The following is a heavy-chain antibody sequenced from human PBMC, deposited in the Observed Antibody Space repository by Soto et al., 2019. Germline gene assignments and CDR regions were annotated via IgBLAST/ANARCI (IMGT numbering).Heavy chain of an antibody. CDR1: GETFSTFA. CDR2: IIPLFGTA. CDR3: ARGSPCSTTTCSLNEVWFDP. D-gene: IGHD1-1*01. J-gene: IGHJ5*02. V-gene: IGHV1-69*01. Sequence: QVQLLQSGAELKRPGSSVKVSCKASGETFSTFAITWVRQAPGHGPEWMGGIIPLFGTAHYARRFEARVTMTADESTSTAYMELRSLTSEDTAIYYCARGSPCSTTTCSLNEVWFDPWGQGTLVTVST.